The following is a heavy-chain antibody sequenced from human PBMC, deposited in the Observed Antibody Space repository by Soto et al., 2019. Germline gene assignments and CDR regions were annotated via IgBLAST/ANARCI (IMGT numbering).Heavy chain of an antibody. Sequence: GGSLRLSCAASGFTFSSYAMSWVRQAPGKGLEWVSAISGSGGSTYYADSVKGRFTISRDNSKNTLYLQMNSLRAEDTAVYYCAKDDGFLGLVAATTYFQLWGQGTLVTVSS. J-gene: IGHJ1*01. CDR3: AKDDGFLGLVAATTYFQL. CDR1: GFTFSSYA. D-gene: IGHD2-15*01. CDR2: ISGSGGST. V-gene: IGHV3-23*01.